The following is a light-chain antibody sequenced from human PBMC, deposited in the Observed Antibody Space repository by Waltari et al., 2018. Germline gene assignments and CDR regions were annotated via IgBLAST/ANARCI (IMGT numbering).Light chain of an antibody. CDR1: STNIGTYSL. V-gene: IGLV2-23*02. CDR3: SSYTSDATHVL. Sequence: QSALTQPASVSGSPGQSITMSCTGTSTNIGTYSLVSWYQQRPGNVPTLILYEVTKRPSEISHRFSGSKSGNTASLTIAGLLPEDEADYYCSSYTSDATHVLFGGGTKLTVL. CDR2: EVT. J-gene: IGLJ2*01.